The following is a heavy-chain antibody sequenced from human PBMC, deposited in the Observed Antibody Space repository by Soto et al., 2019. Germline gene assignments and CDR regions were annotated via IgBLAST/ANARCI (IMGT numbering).Heavy chain of an antibody. Sequence: GVLRLSCVASGFTFSTYAMNWVRQAPGKGLEWVSAISGNGVNTYYADSVKGRFTISRDNPKNTLYLQMNSLRADDTAIYYCGSRYYDGSGYDYWGQGTVVTVSS. J-gene: IGHJ4*02. V-gene: IGHV3-23*01. D-gene: IGHD3-22*01. CDR3: GSRYYDGSGYDY. CDR2: ISGNGVNT. CDR1: GFTFSTYA.